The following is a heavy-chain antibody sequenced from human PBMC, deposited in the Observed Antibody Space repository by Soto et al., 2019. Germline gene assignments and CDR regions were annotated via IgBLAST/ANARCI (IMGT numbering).Heavy chain of an antibody. J-gene: IGHJ4*02. V-gene: IGHV3-23*01. D-gene: IGHD2-2*01. Sequence: GGSLRLSCAASGFTFSSYAMSWVRQAPGKGLEWVSAISGSGGSTYYADSVKGRFTISRDNSKNTLYLQMNSLRAEDTAVYYCAKGGIVVVTAASYYFDYWGQGPLVTVSS. CDR1: GFTFSSYA. CDR2: ISGSGGST. CDR3: AKGGIVVVTAASYYFDY.